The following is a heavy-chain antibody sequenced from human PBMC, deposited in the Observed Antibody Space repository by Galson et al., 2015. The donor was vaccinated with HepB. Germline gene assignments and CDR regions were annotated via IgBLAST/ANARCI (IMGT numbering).Heavy chain of an antibody. D-gene: IGHD2-2*01. J-gene: IGHJ5*02. Sequence: SLRLSCAASGFTFSSYAMHWVRQAPGKGLEWVAVISYDGSNKYYADSVKGRFTISRDNSKNTLYLQMNSLRAEDTAVYYCARGHGKYQLLNWFGPWGQGTLVTVSS. CDR3: ARGHGKYQLLNWFGP. V-gene: IGHV3-30*04. CDR2: ISYDGSNK. CDR1: GFTFSSYA.